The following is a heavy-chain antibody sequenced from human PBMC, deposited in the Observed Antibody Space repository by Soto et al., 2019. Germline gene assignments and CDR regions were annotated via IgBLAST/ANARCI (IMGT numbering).Heavy chain of an antibody. CDR1: GFTVSNTY. CDR3: AKGFNCNRVDS. CDR2: IYGGGST. V-gene: IGHV3-53*01. J-gene: IGHJ4*02. D-gene: IGHD1-1*01. Sequence: EGSLRLSCEVSGFTVSNTYMSWIRQAPGKGLEWVSIIYGGGSTYYTDSVKGRFTISKDNSKNTVSLQMNSLRAEDTALYYCAKGFNCNRVDSWGQGTPVTVSS.